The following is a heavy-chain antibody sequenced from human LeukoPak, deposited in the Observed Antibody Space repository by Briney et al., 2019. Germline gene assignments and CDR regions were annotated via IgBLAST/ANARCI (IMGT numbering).Heavy chain of an antibody. CDR1: GGSFSGYY. Sequence: SETLSLTCAVYGGSFSGYYWSWIRQPPGKGLEWIGEINHSESTNYNPSLKSRVTISVDTSKNQFSLKLSSVTAADTAVYYCARVWSGYSDYWGQGTLVTVSS. V-gene: IGHV4-34*01. J-gene: IGHJ4*02. CDR2: INHSEST. D-gene: IGHD3-3*01. CDR3: ARVWSGYSDY.